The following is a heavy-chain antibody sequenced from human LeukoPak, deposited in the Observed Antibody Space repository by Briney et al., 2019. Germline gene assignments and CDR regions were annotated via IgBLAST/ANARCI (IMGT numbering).Heavy chain of an antibody. V-gene: IGHV4-61*02. CDR2: IYTSGST. D-gene: IGHD3-10*01. Sequence: PSETLSLTCTVSGGSISSGSYYWSWIRQPAGKGLEWIGRIYTSGSTNYNPSLKSRVTISVDTSKNQFSLKLSSVTAADTAVYYCARVGGYGSGSYYARAAWFDPWGQGTLVTVSS. CDR3: ARVGGYGSGSYYARAAWFDP. CDR1: GGSISSGSYY. J-gene: IGHJ5*02.